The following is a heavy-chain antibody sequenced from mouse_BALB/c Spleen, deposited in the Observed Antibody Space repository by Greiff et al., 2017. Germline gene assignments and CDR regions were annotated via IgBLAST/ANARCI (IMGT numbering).Heavy chain of an antibody. Sequence: EVQVVESGGGLVKPGGSLKLSCAASGFTFSSYTMSWVRQTPEKRLEWVATISSGGSYTYYPDSVKGRFTISRDNAKNTLYLQMSSLKSEDTAMYYCTRDWAYWGQGTLVTVSA. CDR3: TRDWAY. V-gene: IGHV5-6-4*01. CDR2: ISSGGSYT. J-gene: IGHJ3*01. CDR1: GFTFSSYT.